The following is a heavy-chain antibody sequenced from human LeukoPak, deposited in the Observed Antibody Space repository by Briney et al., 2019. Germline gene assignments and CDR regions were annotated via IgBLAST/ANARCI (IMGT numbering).Heavy chain of an antibody. Sequence: GGSLRLSCAASGFTFDDYAMHWVRQAPGKGLEWVSGISWNSGSIGYADSVKGRFTISRDNAKNSLYLQMNSLRAEDTALYYCAKGDYVWGSYRSHFNYWGQGTLVTVSS. CDR1: GFTFDDYA. CDR3: AKGDYVWGSYRSHFNY. D-gene: IGHD3-16*02. CDR2: ISWNSGSI. V-gene: IGHV3-9*01. J-gene: IGHJ4*02.